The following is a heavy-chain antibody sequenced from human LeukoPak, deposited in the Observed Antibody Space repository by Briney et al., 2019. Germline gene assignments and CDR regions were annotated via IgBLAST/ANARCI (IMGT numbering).Heavy chain of an antibody. V-gene: IGHV3-20*01. D-gene: IGHD3-10*01. CDR2: INWNGGST. Sequence: GGSLRLSCAASGFTFDDYGISWVRQAPGKGLEWVSGINWNGGSTGYADSVKGRFTISRDNAKNSLYLQMNSLRAEDTALYHCARVRSFMVRGSSQDAFDIWGQGTMVTVSS. CDR1: GFTFDDYG. CDR3: ARVRSFMVRGSSQDAFDI. J-gene: IGHJ3*02.